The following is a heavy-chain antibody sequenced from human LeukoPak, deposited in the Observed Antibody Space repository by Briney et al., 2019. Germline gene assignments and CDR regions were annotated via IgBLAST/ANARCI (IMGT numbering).Heavy chain of an antibody. CDR1: GFTFSSYA. CDR3: AKPLGYSSGWYLDY. D-gene: IGHD6-19*01. V-gene: IGHV3-23*01. CDR2: ISGSGGST. J-gene: IGHJ4*02. Sequence: PGGSLRLSGAASGFTFSSYAMSWVRQAPGKGLEWVSAISGSGGSTYYADSVKGRFTISRDNSKNTLYLQMNSLRAEVTAVYYCAKPLGYSSGWYLDYWGQGTLVTVSS.